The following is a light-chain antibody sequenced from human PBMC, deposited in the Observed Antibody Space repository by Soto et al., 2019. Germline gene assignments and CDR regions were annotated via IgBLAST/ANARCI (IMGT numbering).Light chain of an antibody. CDR1: QSISSY. CDR2: AAS. J-gene: IGKJ3*01. V-gene: IGKV1-39*01. Sequence: DIQMTQSPSSLSASVGDRVTITCRASQSISSYLNWYQQKPGKAPNLLIYAASNLQSGVPSRFSGSGSGTDFTLTIRSLQPEDFATYYCQQSYSTPPFTFGPGTKVDIK. CDR3: QQSYSTPPFT.